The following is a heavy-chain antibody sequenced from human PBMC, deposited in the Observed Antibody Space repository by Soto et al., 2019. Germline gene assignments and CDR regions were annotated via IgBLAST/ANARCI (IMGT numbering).Heavy chain of an antibody. CDR1: GFSFRIYA. CDR2: MIGDGTSW. V-gene: IGHV3-23*01. CDR3: AKDLRPDGRYDLDS. Sequence: EVQLLESGGGLAQPGGSLRLSCAASGFSFRIYAMNWVRQAPGKGLEWVSVMIGDGTSWDYADSVRGRFTISRDNSKNTLYLQMKNLRTEDTAVYYCAKDLRPDGRYDLDSWGQGTLVTVSS. D-gene: IGHD1-26*01. J-gene: IGHJ4*02.